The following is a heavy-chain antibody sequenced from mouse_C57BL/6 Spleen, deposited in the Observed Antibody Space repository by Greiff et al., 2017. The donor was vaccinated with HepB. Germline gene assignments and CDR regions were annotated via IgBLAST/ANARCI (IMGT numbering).Heavy chain of an antibody. Sequence: QVQLQQPGAELVKPGASVKLSCKASGYTFTSYWMHWVKQRPGQGLEWIGMIHPNSGSTNYNEKFKSKATLTVDKSSSTAYMQLSSLTSEDSAVYYCARLDDYDRAWFAYWGQGTLVTVSA. V-gene: IGHV1-64*01. CDR3: ARLDDYDRAWFAY. CDR1: GYTFTSYW. D-gene: IGHD2-4*01. J-gene: IGHJ3*01. CDR2: IHPNSGST.